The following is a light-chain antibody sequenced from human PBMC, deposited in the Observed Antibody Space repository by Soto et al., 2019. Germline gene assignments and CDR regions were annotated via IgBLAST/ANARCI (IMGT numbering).Light chain of an antibody. J-gene: IGLJ2*01. CDR1: STNIGRNT. Sequence: QAVVTQPPSASGTPGQRVTISCSGSSTNIGRNTVNWYQQLPGTAPKLLMYSNYERPSGVPDRFSGSKSGTSASLAISGLLSEDEADYYCAGWDDSLHGPVFGGGTKLTVL. CDR3: AGWDDSLHGPV. CDR2: SNY. V-gene: IGLV1-44*01.